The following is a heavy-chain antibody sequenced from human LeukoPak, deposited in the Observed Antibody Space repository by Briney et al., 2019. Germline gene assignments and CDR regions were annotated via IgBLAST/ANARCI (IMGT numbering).Heavy chain of an antibody. D-gene: IGHD1-26*01. V-gene: IGHV4-61*01. CDR1: GGSVSSGSYY. Sequence: SETLSLTCTVSGGSVSSGSYYWSWIRQPPGKGLEWIGYIHYSGSTNYNPSLKSRVTISVDTSKKQFSLKLSSVTAADTAVYYCARRRYSGSYYSYPNYFDYWGQGTLVTVSS. CDR2: IHYSGST. J-gene: IGHJ4*02. CDR3: ARRRYSGSYYSYPNYFDY.